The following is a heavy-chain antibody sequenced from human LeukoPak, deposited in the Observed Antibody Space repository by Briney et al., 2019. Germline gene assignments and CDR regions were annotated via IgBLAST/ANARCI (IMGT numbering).Heavy chain of an antibody. Sequence: SETLSLTCTVSGGSISSSSYYWGWIRQPPGKGLEWIGSIYYSGSTYYNPSLKSRVTISVDTSKNQFSLKLSSVTAADTAVYYCARGGTVTPFDYWGQGTLATVSS. CDR1: GGSISSSSYY. CDR3: ARGGTVTPFDY. J-gene: IGHJ4*02. V-gene: IGHV4-39*07. D-gene: IGHD4-11*01. CDR2: IYYSGST.